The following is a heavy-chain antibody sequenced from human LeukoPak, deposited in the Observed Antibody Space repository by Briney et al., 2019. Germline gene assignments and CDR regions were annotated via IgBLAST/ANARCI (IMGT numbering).Heavy chain of an antibody. Sequence: PGGSLRLSCAASGLTFSSYWMHWVRQAPGKGLVWVSHINIDGSSTSYADSVKGRFTISRDNAKNMLYLQMNSLRAEDMALYYCAKGGSFLYNWFDPWGQGTLVTVSS. CDR3: AKGGSFLYNWFDP. V-gene: IGHV3-74*01. CDR2: INIDGSST. D-gene: IGHD3-10*01. J-gene: IGHJ5*02. CDR1: GLTFSSYW.